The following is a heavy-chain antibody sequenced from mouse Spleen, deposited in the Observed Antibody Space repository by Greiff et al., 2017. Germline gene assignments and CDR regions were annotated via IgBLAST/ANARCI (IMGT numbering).Heavy chain of an antibody. CDR2: INPGSGGT. CDR3: ARGVGWLLFFDY. D-gene: IGHD2-3*01. J-gene: IGHJ1*01. Sequence: QVQLQQSGAELVRPGTSVKVSCKASGYAFTNYLIEWVKQRPGQGLEWIGVINPGSGGTNYNEKFKGKATLTADKSSSTAYMQLSSLTSDDSAVYFCARGVGWLLFFDYWGAGTTVTVSS. V-gene: IGHV1-54*01. CDR1: GYAFTNYL.